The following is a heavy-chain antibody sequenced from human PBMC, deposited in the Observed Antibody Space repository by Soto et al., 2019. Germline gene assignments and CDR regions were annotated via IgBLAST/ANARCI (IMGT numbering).Heavy chain of an antibody. Sequence: PGGSLSLSCAAFEFTFISYEMNWVRQAPGKGLEWVSYISSSGSTIYSADPVKGRFTISRDNAKNSLYLKMTSLRAEDTAVYYCASYDAFDYWGQGTLVTVSS. CDR3: ASYDAFDY. D-gene: IGHD3-22*01. CDR1: EFTFISYE. J-gene: IGHJ4*02. CDR2: ISSSGSTI. V-gene: IGHV3-48*03.